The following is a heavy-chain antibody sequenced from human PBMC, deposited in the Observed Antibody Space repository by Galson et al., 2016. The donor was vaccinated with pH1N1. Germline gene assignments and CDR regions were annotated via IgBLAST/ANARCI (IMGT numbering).Heavy chain of an antibody. V-gene: IGHV1-69*06. J-gene: IGHJ6*02. CDR3: ARGRVPIFGVIKYYGMDG. Sequence: SVKVSCKASGGTISEYAISWVRQAPGQGLEWMGGIIPIFGTPNYAQNFRGRLKITADKSTSTVYLEKKGLTPDDTAVYYCARGRVPIFGVIKYYGMDGWGQGTTVTVSS. CDR1: GGTISEYA. CDR2: IIPIFGTP. D-gene: IGHD3-3*01.